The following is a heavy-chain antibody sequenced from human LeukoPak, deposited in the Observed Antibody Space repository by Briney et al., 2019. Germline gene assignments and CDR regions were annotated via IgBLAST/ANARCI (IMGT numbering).Heavy chain of an antibody. V-gene: IGHV4-39*01. CDR2: IYYSGST. Sequence: SETLSLTCTVSGGSISSSSYFWAWIRQPPGKGLEWIGSIYYSGSTYYNPSLKSRVTISVDTSKNQFSLKLTSVTAADTAVYYCARQTGVGLFILPGGQGTLVTVSS. CDR3: ARQTGVGLFILP. CDR1: GGSISSSSYF. J-gene: IGHJ4*02. D-gene: IGHD3-3*01.